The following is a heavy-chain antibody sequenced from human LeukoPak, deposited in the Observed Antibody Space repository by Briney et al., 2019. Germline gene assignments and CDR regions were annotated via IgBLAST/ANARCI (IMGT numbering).Heavy chain of an antibody. J-gene: IGHJ4*02. V-gene: IGHV3-23*01. CDR3: TRLADPTVTKSFDY. Sequence: GGSLRLSCAASGFTFSSYAMSWVRQAPGKGLEWVSAISGSGGSTYYADSVKGRFTISRDDSTNTAYLQMNSLITEDTAVYYCTRLADPTVTKSFDYWGQGTLVTVSS. CDR2: ISGSGGST. D-gene: IGHD4-17*01. CDR1: GFTFSSYA.